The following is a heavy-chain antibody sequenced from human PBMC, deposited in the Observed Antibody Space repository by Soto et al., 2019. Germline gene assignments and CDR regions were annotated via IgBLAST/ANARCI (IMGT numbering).Heavy chain of an antibody. V-gene: IGHV1-69*13. CDR2: IIPIVGSA. Sequence: GASVKVSCKASGGTFGSYASSWVRQAPGQGLEWMGGIIPIVGSANYAQKFQGRVTITADESTSTAYMELSSLRSEDTAVYYCARSQGSSTSLEIYYYYYYGMDVWGQGTTVTVSS. D-gene: IGHD2-2*01. CDR3: ARSQGSSTSLEIYYYYYYGMDV. J-gene: IGHJ6*02. CDR1: GGTFGSYA.